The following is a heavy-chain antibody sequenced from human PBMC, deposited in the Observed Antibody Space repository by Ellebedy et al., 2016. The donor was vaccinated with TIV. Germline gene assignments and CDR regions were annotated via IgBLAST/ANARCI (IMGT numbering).Heavy chain of an antibody. Sequence: GGSLRLSXAASGFTFSDYYMSWIRQAPGKGLEWISYISNSSDYTNYADSVKGRFSISRDNAKNSLYLQMNGLSAEDTAVYYCARAPCHTIICHLQYYFDYWGQGTLVTVSS. CDR2: ISNSSDYT. CDR1: GFTFSDYY. CDR3: ARAPCHTIICHLQYYFDY. V-gene: IGHV3-11*06. J-gene: IGHJ4*02. D-gene: IGHD3-22*01.